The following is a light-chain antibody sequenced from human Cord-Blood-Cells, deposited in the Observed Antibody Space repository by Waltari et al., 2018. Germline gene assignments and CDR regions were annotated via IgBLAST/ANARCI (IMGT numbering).Light chain of an antibody. CDR3: QQRSNWPRS. Sequence: EIGLTQSPATLSLSPGERATLPCRASQSVSSYLAWYQRKPGQAPRLLIYDASNRATGIPARFSGSGSGTDFTLTISSLEPEDFAVYYCQQRSNWPRSFGQGTKLEIK. J-gene: IGKJ2*03. CDR2: DAS. CDR1: QSVSSY. V-gene: IGKV3-11*01.